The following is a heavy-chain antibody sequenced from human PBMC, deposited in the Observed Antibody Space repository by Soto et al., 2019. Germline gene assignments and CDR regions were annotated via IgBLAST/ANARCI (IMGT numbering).Heavy chain of an antibody. V-gene: IGHV3-74*01. D-gene: IGHD3-3*01. CDR2: INSDGSST. Sequence: PGGSLRLSCAASGFTFSSYWMHWVRQAPGKGLVWVSRINSDGSSTGYADSVKGRFTISRDNAKNTLYLQMNSLRAEDTAVYYCARGSDFWSGYYPYYYYGMDVWGQGTTVTVSS. CDR3: ARGSDFWSGYYPYYYYGMDV. J-gene: IGHJ6*02. CDR1: GFTFSSYW.